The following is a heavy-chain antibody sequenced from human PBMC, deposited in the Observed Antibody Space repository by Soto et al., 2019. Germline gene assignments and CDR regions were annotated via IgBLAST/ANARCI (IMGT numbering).Heavy chain of an antibody. CDR3: AKSGRGSWLQVSDGMDV. V-gene: IGHV3-23*01. CDR1: GFTFSSYA. J-gene: IGHJ6*01. CDR2: ISGSGGST. D-gene: IGHD1-26*01. Sequence: GGSLRLSCAASGFTFSSYAMSWVRQAPWKGLEWVSAISGSGGSTYYADSVKGRFTIYRDNSKNTLYLQMNSLRAEDTAVYYCAKSGRGSWLQVSDGMDVWGRGTKVGVSS.